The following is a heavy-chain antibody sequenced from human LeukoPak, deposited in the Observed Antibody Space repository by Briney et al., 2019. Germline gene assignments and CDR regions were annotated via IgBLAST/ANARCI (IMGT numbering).Heavy chain of an antibody. CDR3: ARELDSGRSRVPDY. Sequence: GASVKVSCKASGYSFTGYYMHWVRQAPGQGLEWMGWINPNSGGTNYAQKFQGRVTMTRDTSISTAYMELSRLRSDDTAVYYCARELDSGRSRVPDYWGQGTLVTVSS. CDR1: GYSFTGYY. D-gene: IGHD1-26*01. J-gene: IGHJ4*02. CDR2: INPNSGGT. V-gene: IGHV1-2*02.